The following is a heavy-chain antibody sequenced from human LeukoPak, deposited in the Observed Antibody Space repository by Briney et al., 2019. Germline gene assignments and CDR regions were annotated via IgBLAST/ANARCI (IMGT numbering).Heavy chain of an antibody. D-gene: IGHD5-18*01. CDR2: IYPGDSEI. CDR1: GYSFTSYW. J-gene: IGHJ3*02. V-gene: IGHV5-51*01. CDR3: ARRYSYGSLRAFDI. Sequence: SGESLKISCKVSGYSFTSYWIAWVRQMPGKGLEWMGIIYPGDSEIRYSPSFQGQVTISADKSISTAYLQWSSLKASDTAMYYCARRYSYGSLRAFDIWGQGTMVTVS.